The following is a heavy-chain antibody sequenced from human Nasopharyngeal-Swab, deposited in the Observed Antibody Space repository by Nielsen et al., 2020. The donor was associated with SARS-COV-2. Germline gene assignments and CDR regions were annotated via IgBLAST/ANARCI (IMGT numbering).Heavy chain of an antibody. D-gene: IGHD6-19*01. CDR3: AREAQTGYSSGWTYYYYGMDV. Sequence: GESLKISCVASGVIFSKYWMHWVRQAPGKGLVWVSRVNEDGSRTDYADSVRGRFTISRDNARNTLYLQMNSLRVEDTAVYYCAREAQTGYSSGWTYYYYGMDVWGQGTTVTVSS. V-gene: IGHV3-74*01. CDR1: GVIFSKYW. CDR2: VNEDGSRT. J-gene: IGHJ6*02.